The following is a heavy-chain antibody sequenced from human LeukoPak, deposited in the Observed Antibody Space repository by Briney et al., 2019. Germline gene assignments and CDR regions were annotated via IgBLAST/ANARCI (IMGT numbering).Heavy chain of an antibody. CDR3: ARFTVTRGTDDDAFDI. CDR2: IIPIFGTA. J-gene: IGHJ3*02. Sequence: GASVKVSCKASGGTFSSYAISWVRQAPGQGLKWMGGIIPIFGTANYAQKFQGRVTITADESTSTAYMELSSLRSEDTAVYYCARFTVTRGTDDDAFDIWGQGTMVTVSS. V-gene: IGHV1-69*13. D-gene: IGHD4-11*01. CDR1: GGTFSSYA.